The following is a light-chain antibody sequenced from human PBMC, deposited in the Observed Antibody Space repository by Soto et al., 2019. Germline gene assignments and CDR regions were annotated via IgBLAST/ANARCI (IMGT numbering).Light chain of an antibody. CDR2: GAS. V-gene: IGKV1-12*01. J-gene: IGKJ2*01. CDR1: QPIANW. Sequence: DIQMTQSPSSLSVSVGERVTITCRASQPIANWLAWYQQRPGHAPELLIHGASTLHSGVPPRFSGTGYGTDLTLPITSLQPEYLATYCCQQDGTTPYTFCHGTNLE. CDR3: QQDGTTPYT.